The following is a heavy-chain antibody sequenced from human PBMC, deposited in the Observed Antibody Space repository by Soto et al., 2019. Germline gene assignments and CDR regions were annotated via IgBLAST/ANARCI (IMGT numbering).Heavy chain of an antibody. CDR3: ARQLYYYDSSTFDT. Sequence: SETLSLTCTVSGGSISSSSYSWGWIRQPPGTGLEWIGHIYYGGSTYYNPSLKSRVTISVDTSKNQFSLKLSSVTAADTAVYYCARQLYYYDSSTFDTWGQGALVT. CDR1: GGSISSSSYS. J-gene: IGHJ5*02. V-gene: IGHV4-39*01. CDR2: IYYGGST. D-gene: IGHD3-22*01.